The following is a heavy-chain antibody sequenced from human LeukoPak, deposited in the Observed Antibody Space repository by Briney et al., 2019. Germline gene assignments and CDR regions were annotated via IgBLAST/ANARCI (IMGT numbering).Heavy chain of an antibody. CDR1: GFTFSSYW. CDR3: ARASGSSWALDLDY. D-gene: IGHD6-6*01. CDR2: INSDGSST. V-gene: IGHV3-74*01. J-gene: IGHJ4*02. Sequence: TGGSLRLSCAASGFTFSSYWMHWVRQAPGKGLVWVSRINSDGSSTSYADSVKGRFTISRDNAKNTLYLQMNSLRAEDTAVYYCARASGSSWALDLDYWGQGTLVTVSS.